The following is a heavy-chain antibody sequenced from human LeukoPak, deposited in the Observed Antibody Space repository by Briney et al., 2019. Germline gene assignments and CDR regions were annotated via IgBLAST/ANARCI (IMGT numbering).Heavy chain of an antibody. CDR2: ISGSGGST. Sequence: PGGSLRPSCAASGFTFSSYAMSWVRQAPGKGLEWVSAISGSGGSTYYADSVKGRFTISRDNSKNTLYLQMNSLRAEDTAVYHCAKTGPAAPDYYFDYWGQGTLVTVSS. D-gene: IGHD2-2*01. V-gene: IGHV3-23*01. CDR3: AKTGPAAPDYYFDY. J-gene: IGHJ4*02. CDR1: GFTFSSYA.